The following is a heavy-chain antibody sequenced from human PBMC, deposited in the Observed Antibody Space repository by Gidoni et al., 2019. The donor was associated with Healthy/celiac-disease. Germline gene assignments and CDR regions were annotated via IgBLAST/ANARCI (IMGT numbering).Heavy chain of an antibody. CDR3: ARGLEGYYGSGSYYNYGMDV. V-gene: IGHV4-34*01. Sequence: VQLQQWCAGLLQPSETLSLTCSVSGWSFIGYYWRWIRQPPGKGLEWIGEINHSGSTNYNTSLKSRVTISVDTSKNPFSLKLSAVTAADTAVYYCARGLEGYYGSGSYYNYGMDVWGQGTTVTVSS. J-gene: IGHJ6*02. CDR1: GWSFIGYY. CDR2: INHSGST. D-gene: IGHD3-10*01.